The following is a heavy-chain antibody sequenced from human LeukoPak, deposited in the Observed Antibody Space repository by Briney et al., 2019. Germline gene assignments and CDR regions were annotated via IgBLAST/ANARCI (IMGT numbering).Heavy chain of an antibody. V-gene: IGHV1-69*13. CDR3: ARDRERYSRYYYGMDV. Sequence: GASVKVSCKASGGTFSSYAISWVRQAPGQGLEWMGGIIPIFGTANYAQKFQGRVTITADESTSTAYMELSSLRSEDTAVYYCARDRERYSRYYYGMDVWAKGPRSPSP. D-gene: IGHD6-13*01. CDR1: GGTFSSYA. CDR2: IIPIFGTA. J-gene: IGHJ6*02.